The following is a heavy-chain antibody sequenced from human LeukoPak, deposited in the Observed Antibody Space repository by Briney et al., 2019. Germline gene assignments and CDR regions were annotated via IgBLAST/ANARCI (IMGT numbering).Heavy chain of an antibody. CDR3: ARDLLPMTIAGIND. J-gene: IGHJ4*02. CDR2: ILPIFKRT. V-gene: IGHV1-69*13. Sequence: ASVKVSCKASGYTFTDYSLHWVRQAPGQGLEWMGRILPIFKRTDYAQKFQGRVTITADESRTTVYMEMSSLRSDDTALYYCARDLLPMTIAGINDWGQGTLVTVSA. CDR1: GYTFTDYS. D-gene: IGHD1-20*01.